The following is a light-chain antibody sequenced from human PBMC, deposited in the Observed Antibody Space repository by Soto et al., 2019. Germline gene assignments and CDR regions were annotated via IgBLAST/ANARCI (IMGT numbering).Light chain of an antibody. CDR3: QQYNNWPPIT. CDR2: GAS. J-gene: IGKJ5*01. CDR1: QSVKTN. V-gene: IGKV3-15*01. Sequence: EIVLTQSPGTLSLSPGETATLYCRASQSVKTNLAWYQQKPGQAPRLLIYGASTRATGIPARFSGSGSGTEFTLTISSLQSEDFAVYYCQQYNNWPPITFGQGTRLEI.